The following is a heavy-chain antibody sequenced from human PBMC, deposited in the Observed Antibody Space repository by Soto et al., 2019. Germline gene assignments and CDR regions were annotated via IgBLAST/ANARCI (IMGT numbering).Heavy chain of an antibody. CDR3: ATDRAGVVVGLVY. CDR2: IDPEDRQT. V-gene: IGHV1-24*01. J-gene: IGHJ4*02. Sequence: ASVKVSCKVSGYTLTELSMHWVRTAPGKGLVWVVGIDPEDRQTIYAQKFQGRVTMTEDTSTDTAYMELSSLRSEDTAVYYCATDRAGVVVGLVYWGQGTLVTVSS. D-gene: IGHD2-2*01. CDR1: GYTLTELS.